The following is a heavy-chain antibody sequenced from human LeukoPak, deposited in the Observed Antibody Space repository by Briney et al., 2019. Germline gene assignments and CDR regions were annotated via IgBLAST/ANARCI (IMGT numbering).Heavy chain of an antibody. CDR1: GASISNYY. Sequence: PSETPSLTCTVSGASISNYYWSWIRQTPEKGLEWTGHIHSSGGSSYYPPLKSRLTLSIDTSRNQLSLKLPSVTAADTAVYFCARLGSYHDFWGQGALVTVSS. V-gene: IGHV4-4*09. J-gene: IGHJ4*02. CDR2: IHSSGGS. CDR3: ARLGSYHDF. D-gene: IGHD1-26*01.